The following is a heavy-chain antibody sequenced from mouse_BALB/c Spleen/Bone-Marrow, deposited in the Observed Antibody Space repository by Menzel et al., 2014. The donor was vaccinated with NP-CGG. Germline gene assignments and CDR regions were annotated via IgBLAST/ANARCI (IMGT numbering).Heavy chain of an antibody. J-gene: IGHJ4*01. CDR3: ARSGGNYDYAMDY. Sequence: QVQLQQSGAELAKPGASVKMSCKASGYTFTSYWMHWVKQRPGQGLEWIGYINPSTGYTEYNQKSKDKATLTADKSSSTAYMQLSSLTSEDSAVYYCARSGGNYDYAMDYWGQGTSVTVSS. D-gene: IGHD2-1*01. CDR1: GYTFTSYW. CDR2: INPSTGYT. V-gene: IGHV1-7*01.